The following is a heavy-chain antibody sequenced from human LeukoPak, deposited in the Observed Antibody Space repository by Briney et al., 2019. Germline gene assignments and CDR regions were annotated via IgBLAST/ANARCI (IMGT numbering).Heavy chain of an antibody. CDR2: INWNGGST. V-gene: IGHV3-20*04. J-gene: IGHJ4*02. CDR1: GFTFDDYG. D-gene: IGHD2-2*01. Sequence: GGSLRLSCAASGFTFDDYGMSWVRQAPGKGLEWVSGINWNGGSTGYADSVKGRFTISRDNAKNSLYLQMNSLRAEDTAVYYCARSSQPLVYQENWGQGTLVTVSS. CDR3: ARSSQPLVYQEN.